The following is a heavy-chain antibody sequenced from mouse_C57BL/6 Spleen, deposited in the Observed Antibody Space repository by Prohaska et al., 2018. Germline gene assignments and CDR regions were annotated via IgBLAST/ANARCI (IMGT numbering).Heavy chain of an antibody. CDR3: ARPGGKGAMDY. J-gene: IGHJ4*01. V-gene: IGHV1-81*01. Sequence: LSCKASGYTFTSYGISWVKQRTGQGLEWIGEIYPRSGNTYYNEKFKGKATFTADTSSNTAYMQLSSLTTEDSAIYYCARPGGKGAMDYWGQGTSVTVSS. D-gene: IGHD2-1*01. CDR2: IYPRSGNT. CDR1: GYTFTSYG.